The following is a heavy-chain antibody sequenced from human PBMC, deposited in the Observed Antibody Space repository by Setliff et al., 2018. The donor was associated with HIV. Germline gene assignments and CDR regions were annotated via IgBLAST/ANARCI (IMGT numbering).Heavy chain of an antibody. J-gene: IGHJ4*02. Sequence: GSLRLSCAASGYTISSYHIHWVRQAHGKGLEWVAFVRHDGDVQIYADSVKGRFTASRDNPKNTVSLQLNSLRIEDTAVYYCARDFSWATDSWGQGTLVTVSS. CDR3: ARDFSWATDS. CDR1: GYTISSYH. V-gene: IGHV3-30*02. D-gene: IGHD2-15*01. CDR2: VRHDGDVQ.